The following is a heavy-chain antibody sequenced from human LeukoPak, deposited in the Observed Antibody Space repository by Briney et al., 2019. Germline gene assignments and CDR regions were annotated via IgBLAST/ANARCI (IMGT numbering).Heavy chain of an antibody. Sequence: SETLSLTCTVSGGSISSSSYYWGWIRQPPGKGLEWIGSIYYSGSTYYNPSLKSRVTISVDTSKNQFSLKLSSVTAADTAVYYCACYDFWSGYGYFDYWGQGTLVTVSS. V-gene: IGHV4-39*07. D-gene: IGHD3-3*01. CDR2: IYYSGST. J-gene: IGHJ4*02. CDR3: ACYDFWSGYGYFDY. CDR1: GGSISSSSYY.